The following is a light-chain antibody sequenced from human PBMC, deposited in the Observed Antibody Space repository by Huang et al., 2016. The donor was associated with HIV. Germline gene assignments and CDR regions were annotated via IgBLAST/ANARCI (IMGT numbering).Light chain of an antibody. V-gene: IGKV3-20*01. J-gene: IGKJ1*01. CDR2: DAS. CDR1: QSVGSNF. CDR3: QQYTKSPPT. Sequence: DIVLTQSPGTLSLSPGERATLSCRASQSVGSNFLGWYQQKPGQAPRLLIYDASYRASGIPARLSGSGSGTDFTLTISRLDPEDFAVYYCQQYTKSPPTFGQGTKVEI.